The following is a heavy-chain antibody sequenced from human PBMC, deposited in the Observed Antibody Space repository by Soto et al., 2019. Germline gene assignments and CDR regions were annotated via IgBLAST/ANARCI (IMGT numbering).Heavy chain of an antibody. J-gene: IGHJ5*02. Sequence: QLQLQESGPGLVKPSETLSLTCTVAGGSISSSSYYWGWIRQPPGKGLEWIGSIYYSGSTYYTPSLKSRVTISVDTSKTQFSLKLSSVTAADTAVYYCARHRLELERRKYNWFDPWGQGTLVTVS. CDR3: ARHRLELERRKYNWFDP. CDR1: GGSISSSSYY. D-gene: IGHD1-1*01. CDR2: IYYSGST. V-gene: IGHV4-39*01.